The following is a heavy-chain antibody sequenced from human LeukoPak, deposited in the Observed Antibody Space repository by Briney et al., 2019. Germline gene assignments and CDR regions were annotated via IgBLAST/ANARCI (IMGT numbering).Heavy chain of an antibody. CDR2: INANSVVT. CDR1: AYTFTGYY. Sequence: ASVKVSCKASAYTFTGYYIHWVGQAPGQGLEGIGWINANSVVTNYAQKFQGRGTITRDTSIRTAYIELSRLRSDDTALYHCARDYYGSGSYMDLWGQRTMVTVSS. V-gene: IGHV1-2*02. D-gene: IGHD3-10*01. CDR3: ARDYYGSGSYMDL. J-gene: IGHJ3*01.